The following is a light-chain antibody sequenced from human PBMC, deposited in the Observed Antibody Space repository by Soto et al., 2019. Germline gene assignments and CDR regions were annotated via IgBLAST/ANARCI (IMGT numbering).Light chain of an antibody. CDR2: DNN. CDR3: GTWDSSLSIYV. Sequence: QSVLTQPPSVSAAPGQKVTISCSGSSSNVRNNYVSWYQQLPGTALRLLIYDNNKRPSGIPDRFSGSKSATSATLGITGLQTGDEADYYCGTWDSSLSIYVFGTGTKVTVL. V-gene: IGLV1-51*01. CDR1: SSNVRNNY. J-gene: IGLJ1*01.